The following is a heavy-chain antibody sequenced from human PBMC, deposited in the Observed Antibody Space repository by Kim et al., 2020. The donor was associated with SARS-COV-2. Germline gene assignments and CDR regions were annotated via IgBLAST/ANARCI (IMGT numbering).Heavy chain of an antibody. J-gene: IGHJ6*02. D-gene: IGHD3-16*01. CDR1: GGSISSGDYY. Sequence: SETLSLTCTVSGGSISSGDYYWSWIRQPPGKGLEWIGYIYYSGSTYYNPSLKSRVTISVDTSKNQFSLKLSSVTAADTAVYYCARERPWDRIMITFGGVTSYGMDVWGQGTTVTVSS. CDR3: ARERPWDRIMITFGGVTSYGMDV. CDR2: IYYSGST. V-gene: IGHV4-30-4*01.